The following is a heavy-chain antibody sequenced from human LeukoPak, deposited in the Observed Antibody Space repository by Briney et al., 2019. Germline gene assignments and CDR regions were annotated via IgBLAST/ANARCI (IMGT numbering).Heavy chain of an antibody. J-gene: IGHJ6*03. CDR3: AREGRYYYDSSGYPYVDYYYYYYMDV. D-gene: IGHD3-22*01. Sequence: ASVKVSCKASGYTFTSYGISWVRQAPGQGLEWMGWISAYNGNTNYAQKFQGRVTITADKSTSTAYMELSSLRSEDTAVYYCAREGRYYYDSSGYPYVDYYYYYYMDVWGKGTTVTVSS. CDR2: ISAYNGNT. V-gene: IGHV1-18*01. CDR1: GYTFTSYG.